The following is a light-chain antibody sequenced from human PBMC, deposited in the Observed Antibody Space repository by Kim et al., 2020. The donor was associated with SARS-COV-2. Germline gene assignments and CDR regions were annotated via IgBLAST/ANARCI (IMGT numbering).Light chain of an antibody. CDR2: GAS. Sequence: AAVGDTVTRTCRASQGIGSWLAWYQQKPGQAPKALIYGASTWQRGVPSRFSGSGSGTDFTLTISNLQPEDFAVYYCQQYYSYPITFGQGTRLEIK. CDR3: QQYYSYPIT. V-gene: IGKV1D-16*01. CDR1: QGIGSW. J-gene: IGKJ5*01.